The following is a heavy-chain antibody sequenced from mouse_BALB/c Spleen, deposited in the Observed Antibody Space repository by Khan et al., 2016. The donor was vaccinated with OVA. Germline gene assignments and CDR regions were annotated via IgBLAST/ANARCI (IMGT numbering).Heavy chain of an antibody. CDR2: INPNNGGT. D-gene: IGHD1-2*01. Sequence: EVQLQQSGPELVKPGASVKISCKTSGYTFTEYTMHWVKQSHGKSLEWIGRINPNNGGTNYNQKFKGKATLTVDTSSTTAYMEIRSLTSDDSAVYYCARRDYYAYFWFFDVWGAGTTVTVSS. CDR3: ARRDYYAYFWFFDV. J-gene: IGHJ1*01. CDR1: GYTFTEYT. V-gene: IGHV1-22*01.